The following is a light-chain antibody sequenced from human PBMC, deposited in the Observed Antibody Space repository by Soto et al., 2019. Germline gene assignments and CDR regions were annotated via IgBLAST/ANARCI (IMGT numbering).Light chain of an antibody. J-gene: IGKJ5*01. CDR2: AAS. CDR1: QGISSY. V-gene: IGKV1-9*01. CDR3: QHLNSYPWCIT. Sequence: DIQLTQSPSILSASVGDRVTITCRASQGISSYFAWYQQKPGKAPKLLIYAASTLQSGVPTRFSGSGSGTEFTFTISSLHPEDFASYYYQHLNSYPWCITFGQGTRLEIK.